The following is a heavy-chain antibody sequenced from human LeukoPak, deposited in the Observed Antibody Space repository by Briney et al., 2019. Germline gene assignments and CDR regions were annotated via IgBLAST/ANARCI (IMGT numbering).Heavy chain of an antibody. D-gene: IGHD3-3*01. CDR3: GAFWSGYYPVGFDY. J-gene: IGHJ4*02. V-gene: IGHV3-30*02. Sequence: GGALRHSCAASGFSFSYYGMHWVRQAPGKGLEGVAFIRYDGTNIHYADSVKGRFTISRDNAKNSLYLQMNSLRAEDTAVYYCGAFWSGYYPVGFDYWGQGTLVTVSS. CDR2: IRYDGTNI. CDR1: GFSFSYYG.